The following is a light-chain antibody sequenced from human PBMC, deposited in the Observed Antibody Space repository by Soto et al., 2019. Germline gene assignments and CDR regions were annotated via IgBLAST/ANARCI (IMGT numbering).Light chain of an antibody. CDR3: LKYYSVPHT. CDR1: QGISNY. CDR2: AAS. V-gene: IGKV1-27*01. Sequence: DIQMTQSPSSLSAFVGDRVTITCRASQGISNYLAWYQQKPGEVPNLLIYAASTLQSGVPSRFSGSGSGTDFTLTISSLQPEDVATYYCLKYYSVPHTFGQGTRVELK. J-gene: IGKJ5*01.